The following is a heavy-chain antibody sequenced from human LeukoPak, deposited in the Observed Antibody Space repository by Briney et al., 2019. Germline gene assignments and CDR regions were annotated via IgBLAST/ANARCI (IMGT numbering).Heavy chain of an antibody. CDR1: GYTFTGYY. D-gene: IGHD3-22*01. J-gene: IGHJ3*02. Sequence: VASVKVSCKASGYTFTGYYMPWVRQAPGQGLEWMGWINPNSGGTHYAQKFQGRVTMTRDTSISTAYMELSRLRSDDTAVYYCASSDSSGYGAFDIWGQGTMVTVSS. V-gene: IGHV1-2*02. CDR2: INPNSGGT. CDR3: ASSDSSGYGAFDI.